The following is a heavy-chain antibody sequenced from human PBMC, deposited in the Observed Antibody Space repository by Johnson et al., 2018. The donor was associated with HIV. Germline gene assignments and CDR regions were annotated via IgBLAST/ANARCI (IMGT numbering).Heavy chain of an antibody. CDR1: GFTVSSNY. D-gene: IGHD4-17*01. V-gene: IGHV3-53*01. CDR2: IYSGGST. CDR3: AKGDGTATTFGAFDI. Sequence: VQLVESGGGLIQPGGSLRLSCAASGFTVSSNYMSWVRQAPGKGLEWVSVIYSGGSTYYADSVKGGFTISRDNSKNTLYLQMNSLRAEDKAVYYCAKGDGTATTFGAFDIWGQGTMVTVSS. J-gene: IGHJ3*02.